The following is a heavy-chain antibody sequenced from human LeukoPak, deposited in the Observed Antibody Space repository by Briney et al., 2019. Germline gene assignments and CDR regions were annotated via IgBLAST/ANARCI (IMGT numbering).Heavy chain of an antibody. CDR3: ARRRDERGYKDIFDI. Sequence: ASVKVSCKASGYTFTGYYMHWVRQAPGQGLEWMGWINPNSGGTNYAQKFQGRVTMTRDTSISTAYMELSRLRSDDTAMYYCARRRDERGYKDIFDIWGQGTMVTVSS. V-gene: IGHV1-2*02. CDR2: INPNSGGT. J-gene: IGHJ3*02. D-gene: IGHD5-18*01. CDR1: GYTFTGYY.